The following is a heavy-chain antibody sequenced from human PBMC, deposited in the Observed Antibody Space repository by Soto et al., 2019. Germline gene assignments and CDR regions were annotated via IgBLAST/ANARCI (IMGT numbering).Heavy chain of an antibody. V-gene: IGHV4-59*01. Sequence: QVRLQESGPGLVKPSETLSLTCTVSGGSISRYYWSWIRQPPGKGLEWIGYLYNAGSTIYNPSLKSRVTISVDMSQYQFSLNLNYVTAADTAVYYCARDLWGYCGTDCYPLDVWGQGTTVTVSS. D-gene: IGHD2-21*02. CDR2: LYNAGST. CDR3: ARDLWGYCGTDCYPLDV. J-gene: IGHJ6*02. CDR1: GGSISRYY.